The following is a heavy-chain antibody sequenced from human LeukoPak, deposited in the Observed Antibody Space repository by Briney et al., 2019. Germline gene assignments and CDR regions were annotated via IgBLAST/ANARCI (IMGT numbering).Heavy chain of an antibody. CDR3: ARDGGGAWFLDY. CDR2: ISSSGNTT. J-gene: IGHJ4*02. CDR1: GFTFSDNY. Sequence: PGGSLRLSCAASGFTFSDNYMSWIRQAPGKGLEWVSYISSSGNTTKNADSVKGRFTITRDNAKNSLYLQMNSLRAEDTAVYYCARDGGGAWFLDYWGQGTLVTVSS. V-gene: IGHV3-11*04. D-gene: IGHD6-19*01.